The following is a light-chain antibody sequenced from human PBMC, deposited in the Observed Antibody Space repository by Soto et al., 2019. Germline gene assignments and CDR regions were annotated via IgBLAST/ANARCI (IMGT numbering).Light chain of an antibody. CDR1: QDISNY. J-gene: IGKJ3*01. V-gene: IGKV1-16*02. CDR2: AAS. CDR3: QQYCAYPFT. Sequence: DIQMTQSPSSLSASVGDRVTITCRASQDISNYVAWFQQKPGRPPKTLIYAASSLQRGLPSKLGGCGCGTDFTLSISGPQPEDFATDFGQQYCAYPFTFGPGTKVDIK.